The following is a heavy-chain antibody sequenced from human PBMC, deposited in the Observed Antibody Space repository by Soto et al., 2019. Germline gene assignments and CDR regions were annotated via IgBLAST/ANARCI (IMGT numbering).Heavy chain of an antibody. Sequence: QVPLVQSGAEVKKPGASLKVSCKASGYTFTSYDINWVRQATGQGLEWMGGMNPNSGHTGYAQKFQGRVTMTRNTSISTVYMELSSLRSEDTAVYYCARGQSNSWYGQDFDYWGQGTLVTVSS. CDR2: MNPNSGHT. D-gene: IGHD6-13*01. CDR1: GYTFTSYD. V-gene: IGHV1-8*01. CDR3: ARGQSNSWYGQDFDY. J-gene: IGHJ4*02.